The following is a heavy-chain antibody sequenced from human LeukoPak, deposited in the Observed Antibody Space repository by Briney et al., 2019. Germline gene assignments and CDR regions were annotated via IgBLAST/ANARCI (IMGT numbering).Heavy chain of an antibody. CDR3: AKDLDSGSLPDY. V-gene: IGHV3-23*01. CDR2: ISGCGGIT. J-gene: IGHJ4*02. Sequence: PGGSLRLSCAASGFTFSSYALSWVRQAPGKGLEWVSAISGCGGITYYADSVKGRFTISRDNSKNTLYLQMSSLRAEDTAVYYCAKDLDSGSLPDYWGQGTLVTVSS. D-gene: IGHD6-19*01. CDR1: GFTFSSYA.